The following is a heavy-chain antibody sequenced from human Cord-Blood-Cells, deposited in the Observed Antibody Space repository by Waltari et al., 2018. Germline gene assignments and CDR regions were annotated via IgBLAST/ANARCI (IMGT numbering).Heavy chain of an antibody. D-gene: IGHD1-26*01. CDR2: IYSGGST. V-gene: IGHV3-53*01. CDR3: ARYRYSGSYYGG. Sequence: EVQLVESGGGLIQPGGSLRLSCAASGFTARSNYMSWVRQAPGRGLEWVSVIYSGGSTYYADSVKGRFTISRDNSKNTLYLQMNSLRAEDTAVYYCARYRYSGSYYGGWGQGTLVTVSS. CDR1: GFTARSNY. J-gene: IGHJ4*02.